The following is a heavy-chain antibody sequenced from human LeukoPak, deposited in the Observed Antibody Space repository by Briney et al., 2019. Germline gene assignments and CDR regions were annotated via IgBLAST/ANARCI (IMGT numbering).Heavy chain of an antibody. Sequence: PGGSLRLSCAASGFTFSDYYMSWIRQAPGKGLEWIGEINHSGSTNYNPSLKSRVTISVDTSKNQFSLKLSSVTAADTAVYYCAGRYCSSTSCENYYYGMDGWGQGTTVTVSS. D-gene: IGHD2-2*01. CDR1: GFTFSDYY. J-gene: IGHJ6*02. CDR2: INHSGST. CDR3: AGRYCSSTSCENYYYGMDG. V-gene: IGHV4-34*08.